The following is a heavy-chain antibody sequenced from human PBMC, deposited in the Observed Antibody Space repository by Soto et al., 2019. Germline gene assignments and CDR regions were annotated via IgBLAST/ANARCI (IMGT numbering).Heavy chain of an antibody. J-gene: IGHJ6*02. Sequence: SEPLSLTCAVYGGSFSGDYWSWKRQPPGKGLGWIGEINHSGSTNYNPPLKSRVTISVHTYKNQFPLKLSSVTAADTAVYYCPRGRRQLVPYYYYYYGMDVWGQGTTVT. V-gene: IGHV4-34*01. CDR3: PRGRRQLVPYYYYYYGMDV. D-gene: IGHD6-6*01. CDR1: GGSFSGDY. CDR2: INHSGST.